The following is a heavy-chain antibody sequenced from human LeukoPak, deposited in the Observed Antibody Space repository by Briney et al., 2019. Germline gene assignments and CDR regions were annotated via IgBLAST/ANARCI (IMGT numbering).Heavy chain of an antibody. D-gene: IGHD3-16*01. Sequence: ASVKVSCKASGYTFTGYYMHWVRQAPGQGLEWMGWINPNTGATRYAQKFQGRVTMTRDTSIRTAYMEMSRLISDDTAVYYCARDRTVGDSFCYYGMDVWGQGTTVTVSS. V-gene: IGHV1-2*02. J-gene: IGHJ6*02. CDR2: INPNTGAT. CDR3: ARDRTVGDSFCYYGMDV. CDR1: GYTFTGYY.